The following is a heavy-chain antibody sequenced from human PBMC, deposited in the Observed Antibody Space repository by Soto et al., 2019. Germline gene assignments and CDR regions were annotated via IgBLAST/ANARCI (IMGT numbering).Heavy chain of an antibody. J-gene: IGHJ4*02. Sequence: GGSLRLSCAASGFTFSSYSMNWVRQAPGKGLEWVSSISSSSSYIYYADSVKGRFTISRDNAKNSLYLQMNSLRAEDTDVYYFVRVESSSSFFDYWCQGILVTVP. CDR3: VRVESSSSFFDY. CDR1: GFTFSSYS. D-gene: IGHD6-6*01. V-gene: IGHV3-21*01. CDR2: ISSSSSYI.